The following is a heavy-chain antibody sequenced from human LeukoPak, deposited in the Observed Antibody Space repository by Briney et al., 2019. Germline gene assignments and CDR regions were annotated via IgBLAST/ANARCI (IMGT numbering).Heavy chain of an antibody. D-gene: IGHD3-22*01. CDR1: GGSISSYY. Sequence: SETLSLTCTASGGSISSYYWSWIRQPPGKGLEWIGYIYYSGSTNYNPSLKSRVTISVDTSKNQFSLKLSSVTAADTAVYYCARDQYYDSRGYYYRWFDPWGQGTLVTVSS. CDR3: ARDQYYDSRGYYYRWFDP. CDR2: IYYSGST. V-gene: IGHV4-59*01. J-gene: IGHJ5*02.